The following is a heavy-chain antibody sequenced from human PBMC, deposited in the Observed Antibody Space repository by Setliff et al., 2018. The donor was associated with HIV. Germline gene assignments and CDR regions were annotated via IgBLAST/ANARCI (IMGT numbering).Heavy chain of an antibody. V-gene: IGHV3-13*01. Sequence: GGSLRLSCEASGFIFSSHDFHWVRQAAGQGLEWVSAIGTGGDTYYVDSVKGRFTISRDNARNSLYLQMNNLGAGDTAVYYCAREIQVVYTGGHYFCGMDVWGQGTAVTVSS. CDR1: GFIFSSHD. D-gene: IGHD3-16*01. CDR2: IGTGGDT. J-gene: IGHJ6*02. CDR3: AREIQVVYTGGHYFCGMDV.